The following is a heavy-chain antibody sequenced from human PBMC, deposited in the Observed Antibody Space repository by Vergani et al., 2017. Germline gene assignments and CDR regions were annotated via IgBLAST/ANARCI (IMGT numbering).Heavy chain of an antibody. Sequence: QVQLVESAGGVVQPGGSLRLSCPASGFTFRNFGMHWIRQAPGKGLEWLAYIGKDGINTRYRDAVKGRFTVSRHNSKDILYLQMDSLRSEHTALYYCAKYLRDSADGLPDSWGTGTRVIVSS. CDR3: AKYLRDSADGLPDS. V-gene: IGHV3-30*02. D-gene: IGHD2-15*01. CDR2: IGKDGINT. J-gene: IGHJ4*02. CDR1: GFTFRNFG.